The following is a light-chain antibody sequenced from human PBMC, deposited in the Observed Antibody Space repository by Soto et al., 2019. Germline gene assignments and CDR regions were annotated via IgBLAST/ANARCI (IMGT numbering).Light chain of an antibody. CDR3: QQYYSFPRT. V-gene: IGKV1-39*01. Sequence: DIQMTQSPSSLSASVGDRVTITCRASQSISSYLNWYRQKPGKAPELLIYAASTLQSGVPSRFSGSGSGTDFTLTISCLQSEDFATYYCQQYYSFPRTFGQGTKVDI. J-gene: IGKJ1*01. CDR2: AAS. CDR1: QSISSY.